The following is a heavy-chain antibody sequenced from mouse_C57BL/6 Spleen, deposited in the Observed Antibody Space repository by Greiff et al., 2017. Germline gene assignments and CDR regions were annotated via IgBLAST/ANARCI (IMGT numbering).Heavy chain of an antibody. CDR2: IDPNSGGT. V-gene: IGHV1-72*01. J-gene: IGHJ4*01. CDR3: ARSPFITTVVARYAMDY. D-gene: IGHD1-1*01. CDR1: GYTFTSYW. Sequence: QVQLQQPGAELVKPGASVKLSCKASGYTFTSYWMHWVKQRPGRGLEWIGRIDPNSGGTKYNEKFKSKATLTVDKPSSTAYMQLSSLTSEDSAFYYCARSPFITTVVARYAMDYWGQGTSVTVSS.